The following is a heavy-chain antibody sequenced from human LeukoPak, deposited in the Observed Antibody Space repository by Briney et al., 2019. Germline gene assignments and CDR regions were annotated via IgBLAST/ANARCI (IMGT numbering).Heavy chain of an antibody. Sequence: SETLSLTCAVYGGSFSGYYWSWIRQPPGKGLEWIGEINHSGSTNYNPSLKSRVTISVDKSKNQFSLKLSSVTAADTAVYYCARLTMVRGVIYGTDWYFDLWGRGTLVTVSS. D-gene: IGHD3-10*01. CDR1: GGSFSGYY. CDR3: ARLTMVRGVIYGTDWYFDL. V-gene: IGHV4-34*01. J-gene: IGHJ2*01. CDR2: INHSGST.